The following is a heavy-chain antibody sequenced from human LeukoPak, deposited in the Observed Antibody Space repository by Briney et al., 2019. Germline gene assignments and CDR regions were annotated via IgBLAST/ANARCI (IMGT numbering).Heavy chain of an antibody. J-gene: IGHJ4*02. Sequence: SETLSLTCTVSGGSISSSSSYWGWIRHPPGKGLEWIGSIYYSGSTYYNPSLKSRVTISVDTSKNQCSLKLSSVTAADTAVYYCATHIVPGYSSGWYPNYFDYWGQGTLVTVSS. CDR3: ATHIVPGYSSGWYPNYFDY. V-gene: IGHV4-39*01. D-gene: IGHD6-19*01. CDR2: IYYSGST. CDR1: GGSISSSSSY.